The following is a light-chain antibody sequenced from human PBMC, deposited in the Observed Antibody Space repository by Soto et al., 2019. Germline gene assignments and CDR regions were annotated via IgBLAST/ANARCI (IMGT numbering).Light chain of an antibody. V-gene: IGKV1-12*01. J-gene: IGKJ4*01. CDR2: TAS. Sequence: DIQMTQSPSSVSASVGDRVTITCRASQGVGTWLAWFQQKPGEAPRLLIYTASTLHSGVPSRFIASGSGTFFTRTTPTLPPKDFATYYCQQGDSSPPPFGGGPRGE. CDR3: QQGDSSPPP. CDR1: QGVGTW.